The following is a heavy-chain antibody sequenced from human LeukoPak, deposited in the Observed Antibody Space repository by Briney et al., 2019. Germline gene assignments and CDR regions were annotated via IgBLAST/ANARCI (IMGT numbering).Heavy chain of an antibody. CDR2: ISAYNGNK. D-gene: IGHD4-17*01. CDR3: ARDRVPTNDYVFYY. CDR1: GYTFTSYG. V-gene: IGHV1-18*01. Sequence: ASVNVSCKAPGYTFTSYGISWVRQAPGQGLEWMGWISAYNGNKNYAQKLQGRVTMTTDTSTSTAYMGLRSLRSDDTAVYYCARDRVPTNDYVFYYWGQGTLVTVSS. J-gene: IGHJ4*02.